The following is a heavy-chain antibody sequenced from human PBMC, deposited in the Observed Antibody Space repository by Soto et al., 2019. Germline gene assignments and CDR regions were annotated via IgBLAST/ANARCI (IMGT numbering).Heavy chain of an antibody. D-gene: IGHD5-18*01. CDR1: GVTFSSYS. V-gene: IGHV3-21*04. J-gene: IGHJ4*02. Sequence: GGSLGLSCAASGVTFSSYSMNWVGHGPGKGLEWVSSISSSSSYIYYADSVKGRFTISRDNAKNSLYLQMNSLRAEDTAVYVCASDFTNMVRLCDYWGQGTLFTVSS. CDR2: ISSSSSYI. CDR3: ASDFTNMVRLCDY.